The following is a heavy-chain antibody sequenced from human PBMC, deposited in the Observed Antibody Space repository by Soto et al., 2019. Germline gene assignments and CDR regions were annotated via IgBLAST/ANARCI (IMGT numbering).Heavy chain of an antibody. V-gene: IGHV4-31*03. J-gene: IGHJ2*01. CDR1: GGSISSGGYY. D-gene: IGHD5-12*01. CDR3: AREQRGGYLNWYFDL. CDR2: IYYSGST. Sequence: QVQLQESGPGLVKPSQTLSLTCTVSGGSISSGGYYWSWIRQHPGKGLEWIGYIYYSGSTYCNPSLKSRVTISVDTSKNQFSLKLSSVTAADTAVYYCAREQRGGYLNWYFDLWGRGTLVTVSS.